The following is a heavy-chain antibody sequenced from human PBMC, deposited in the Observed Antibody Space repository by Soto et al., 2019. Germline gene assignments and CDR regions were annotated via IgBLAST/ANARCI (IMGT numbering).Heavy chain of an antibody. CDR3: ARDLAAVPRAFDY. CDR1: GGSISSYF. Sequence: QVQLQESGPGLLKPSETLSLTCTVSGGSISSYFYIWVRQPPGKGLEWIGSVYYTGTTDYNPSLKSRVTISVDTSKTQFSLNLRSVTAPDTAVYYCARDLAAVPRAFDYWGRGTLVTVSS. D-gene: IGHD6-13*01. V-gene: IGHV4-59*01. J-gene: IGHJ4*02. CDR2: VYYTGTT.